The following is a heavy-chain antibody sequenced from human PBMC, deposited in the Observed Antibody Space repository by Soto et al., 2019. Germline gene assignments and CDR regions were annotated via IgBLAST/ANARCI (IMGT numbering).Heavy chain of an antibody. CDR3: ARHDRTTATTFFDY. Sequence: QLQLQESGPGLVKPSETLSLTCTVSGGSISSSSYYWGWIRQPPGKGLEWIGSIYYSGSTYYKSSLKSRVTISVDTSKNQFSLKLSSVTAADTAVYYCARHDRTTATTFFDYWGQGTLVTVSS. J-gene: IGHJ4*02. D-gene: IGHD4-17*01. V-gene: IGHV4-39*01. CDR1: GGSISSSSYY. CDR2: IYYSGST.